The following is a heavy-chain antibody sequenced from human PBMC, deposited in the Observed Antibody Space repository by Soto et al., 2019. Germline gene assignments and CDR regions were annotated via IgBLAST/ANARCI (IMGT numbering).Heavy chain of an antibody. J-gene: IGHJ4*02. CDR1: GGTFSSYA. CDR2: IIPIFGTA. Sequence: QVQLVQSGAEVKKPGSSVKVSCKASGGTFSSYAISWVRQAPGQGLEWMGGIIPIFGTANYAQKFQGRVTITADESTRTAYRELSSLRSEDTAVFYWARASYYDSSGYYYNFDSWGQATLVTVSS. CDR3: ARASYYDSSGYYYNFDS. D-gene: IGHD3-22*01. V-gene: IGHV1-69*01.